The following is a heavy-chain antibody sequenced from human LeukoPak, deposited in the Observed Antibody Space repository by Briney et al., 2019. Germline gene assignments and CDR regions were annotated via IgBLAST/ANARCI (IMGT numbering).Heavy chain of an antibody. J-gene: IGHJ5*01. CDR1: GCSLSELS. Sequence: SVNVSCKVSGCSLSELSTHWVRQAPGQGLEGVGGFDPGDDEKIYAQKFQGRVSMTEDTSTDTAYLELSSMRSEDTAVYFCATEKDLLLDSWGQGTPVTVSS. CDR3: ATEKDLLLDS. D-gene: IGHD1-26*01. CDR2: FDPGDDEK. V-gene: IGHV1-24*01.